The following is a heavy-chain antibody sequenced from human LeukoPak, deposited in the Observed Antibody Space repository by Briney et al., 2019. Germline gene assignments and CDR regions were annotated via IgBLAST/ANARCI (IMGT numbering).Heavy chain of an antibody. V-gene: IGHV4-59*01. J-gene: IGHJ5*02. Sequence: SETLSLTCTVSGCSISSYYWSWIRQPPGKGLEWIGYIYYSGSTNYNPSLKSRVTISVDTSKNQFSLKLSSVTAADTAVYYCARGPDYGDYEGWFDPWGQGTLVTVSS. CDR3: ARGPDYGDYEGWFDP. D-gene: IGHD4-17*01. CDR1: GCSISSYY. CDR2: IYYSGST.